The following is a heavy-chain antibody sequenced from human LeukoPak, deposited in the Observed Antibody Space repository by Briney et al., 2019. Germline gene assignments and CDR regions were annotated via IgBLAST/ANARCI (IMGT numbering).Heavy chain of an antibody. V-gene: IGHV4-59*12. CDR2: IYYSGST. CDR1: GGSISSYY. CDR3: ARESQGYCSSTSCYPIDY. J-gene: IGHJ4*02. Sequence: SETLSLTCTVSGGSISSYYWSWIRQPPGKGLEWIGYIYYSGSTNYNPSLKSRVTISVDTSKNQFSLKLSSVTAADTAVYYCARESQGYCSSTSCYPIDYWGQGTLVTVSS. D-gene: IGHD2-2*01.